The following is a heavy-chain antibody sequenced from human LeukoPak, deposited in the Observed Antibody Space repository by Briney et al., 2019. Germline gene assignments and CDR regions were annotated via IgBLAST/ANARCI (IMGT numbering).Heavy chain of an antibody. Sequence: SETLSLTCTVSGGSISSYYWSWIRQPPGKGLEWIGYIYHSGSTNYNPSLKSRVTISVDTSKNQFSLKLSSVTAADTAVYYCARGEATVAPLLGFDYWGQGTLVTVSS. CDR2: IYHSGST. CDR3: ARGEATVAPLLGFDY. V-gene: IGHV4-59*01. J-gene: IGHJ4*02. D-gene: IGHD4-23*01. CDR1: GGSISSYY.